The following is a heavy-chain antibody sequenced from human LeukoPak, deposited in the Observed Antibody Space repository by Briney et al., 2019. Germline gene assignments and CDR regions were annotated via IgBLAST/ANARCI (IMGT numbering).Heavy chain of an antibody. CDR2: IIPIFGTA. V-gene: IGHV1-69*05. D-gene: IGHD5-18*01. Sequence: SVKVSCKASGGTFSSYAISWVRQAPGQELEWMGGIIPIFGTANYAQKFQGRVTITTDESTSTAYMELSSLRSEDTAVYYCARGVIGYSYASPLYYFDYWGQGTLVTVSS. J-gene: IGHJ4*02. CDR1: GGTFSSYA. CDR3: ARGVIGYSYASPLYYFDY.